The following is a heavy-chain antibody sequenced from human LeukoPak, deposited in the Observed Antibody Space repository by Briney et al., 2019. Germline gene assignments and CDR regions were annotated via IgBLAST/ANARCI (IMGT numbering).Heavy chain of an antibody. V-gene: IGHV4-59*01. Sequence: SETLSLTCTVSGGSISSYYWNWLRQPPGKGLEWIGYIDNSGSTNYNPSLKSRVTISADTSKNQFSLRLSSVTAADTAVYYCARDDSSGWIIILDAFDIWGQGTMVTVSS. J-gene: IGHJ3*02. CDR2: IDNSGST. D-gene: IGHD6-19*01. CDR1: GGSISSYY. CDR3: ARDDSSGWIIILDAFDI.